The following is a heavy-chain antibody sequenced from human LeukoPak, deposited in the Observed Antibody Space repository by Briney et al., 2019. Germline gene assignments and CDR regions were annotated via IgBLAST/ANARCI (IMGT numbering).Heavy chain of an antibody. Sequence: ASVKVSCKASGYTFTSYGISWVRQAPGQGLEWMGWISAYNGNTNYAQKLQGRVTMTTDTSTSTAYMELRSLRSDETAGYYCARDPPSAATLHWFHPWGQGTLVTVSS. CDR1: GYTFTSYG. V-gene: IGHV1-18*01. D-gene: IGHD6-25*01. J-gene: IGHJ5*02. CDR3: ARDPPSAATLHWFHP. CDR2: ISAYNGNT.